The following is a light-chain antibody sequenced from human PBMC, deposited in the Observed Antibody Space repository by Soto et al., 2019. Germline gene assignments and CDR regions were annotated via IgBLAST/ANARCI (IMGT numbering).Light chain of an antibody. V-gene: IGKV3-11*01. CDR1: QSVSSY. CDR3: QQRSKWPST. CDR2: DAS. Sequence: EIVLTQSPVTLSLSPGERATLSCWASQSVSSYLAWYQQKPGQAPRLLIYDASNRATGIPARFSGGGSATDFTLTISSLEPEDFAVYYCQQRSKWPSTFGGGTKVEIK. J-gene: IGKJ4*01.